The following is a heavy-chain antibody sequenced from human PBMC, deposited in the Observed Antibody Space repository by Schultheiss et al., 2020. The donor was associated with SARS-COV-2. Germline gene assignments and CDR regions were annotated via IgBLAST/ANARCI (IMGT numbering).Heavy chain of an antibody. CDR2: IWFDGSNK. CDR1: GFTFSSYA. Sequence: GGSLRLSCAASGFTFSSYAMHWVRQAPGKGLEWVAVIWFDGSNKYYADSVKGRFTISRDNSKNTLYLQMNSLRAEDTAVYYCASINSSSWSNWFDPWGQGTLVTVSS. J-gene: IGHJ5*02. D-gene: IGHD6-13*01. CDR3: ASINSSSWSNWFDP. V-gene: IGHV3-30*01.